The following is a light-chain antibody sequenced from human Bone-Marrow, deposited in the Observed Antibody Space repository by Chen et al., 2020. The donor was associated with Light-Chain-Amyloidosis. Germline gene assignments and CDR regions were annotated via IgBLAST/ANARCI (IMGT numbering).Light chain of an antibody. CDR1: QTISRNY. V-gene: IGKV3-20*01. Sequence: EIVLTQSPGTLSLSPGEGANLSCRASQTISRNYLTWYQQTFGQAPRLLIYGSSSRATGIPDRFTGSGSGTDFTLTINRLEPEDFAMYYCQQYGTSPLTFGGGTKVEIK. CDR3: QQYGTSPLT. CDR2: GSS. J-gene: IGKJ4*01.